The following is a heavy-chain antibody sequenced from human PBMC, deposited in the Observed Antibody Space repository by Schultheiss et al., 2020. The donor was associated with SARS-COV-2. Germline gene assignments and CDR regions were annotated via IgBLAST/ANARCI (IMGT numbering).Heavy chain of an antibody. Sequence: GGSLRLSCAASGFTFDDYAMHWVRQAPGKGLEWVSAISGSGGSTYYADSVKGRFTISRDNSKNTLYLQMNSLRAEDTAVYYCARDQSYDFWSGYYTEAFYYMDVWGKGTTVTVSS. D-gene: IGHD3-3*01. CDR2: ISGSGGST. V-gene: IGHV3-23*01. J-gene: IGHJ6*03. CDR1: GFTFDDYA. CDR3: ARDQSYDFWSGYYTEAFYYMDV.